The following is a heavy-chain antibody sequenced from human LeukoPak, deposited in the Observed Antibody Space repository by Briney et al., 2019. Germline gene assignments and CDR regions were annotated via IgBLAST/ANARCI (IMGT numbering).Heavy chain of an antibody. CDR1: GFTFSTYS. CDR2: IDSSSRTT. D-gene: IGHD2/OR15-2a*01. V-gene: IGHV3-48*04. J-gene: IGHJ3*02. Sequence: GGSLRLSCAASGFTFSTYSMNWVRQAPGKGLEWVSFIDSSSRTTFYADSVKGRFTISRDNSKYTVYLQMSSLRVEDTSVYYCARESVIESFRKGAFDIWGRGTMVTVSS. CDR3: ARESVIESFRKGAFDI.